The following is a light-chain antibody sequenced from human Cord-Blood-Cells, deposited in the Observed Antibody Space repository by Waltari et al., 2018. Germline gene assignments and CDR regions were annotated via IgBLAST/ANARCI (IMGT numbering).Light chain of an antibody. V-gene: IGLV3-21*04. Sequence: SYVLTQPPSVSVAPGKTARITCGGNNIGSKSVHWYQQKPGQAPVLVIYYDSDRPSGIPERFSGSISGNTATLTISRVEGGDEADYYCQVWDSSSDHWVFGGGTKLTVL. CDR1: NIGSKS. CDR2: YDS. CDR3: QVWDSSSDHWV. J-gene: IGLJ3*02.